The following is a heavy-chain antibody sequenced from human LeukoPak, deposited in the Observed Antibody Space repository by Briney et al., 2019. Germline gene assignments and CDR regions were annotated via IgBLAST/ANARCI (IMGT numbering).Heavy chain of an antibody. J-gene: IGHJ4*02. D-gene: IGHD1-1*01. CDR3: AREKYNWNDDLNYFDY. CDR1: GFTFSSYW. CDR2: IKQDGSEK. V-gene: IGHV3-7*01. Sequence: GGSLRLSCAASGFTFSSYWMSWVRQAPGTGLEWVANIKQDGSEKYYVDSVKGRFTISRDNAKNSLYLQMNSLRAEDTAVYYCAREKYNWNDDLNYFDYWGQGTLVTVSS.